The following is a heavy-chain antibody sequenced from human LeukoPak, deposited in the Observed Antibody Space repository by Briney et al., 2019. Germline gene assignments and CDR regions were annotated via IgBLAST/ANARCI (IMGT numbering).Heavy chain of an antibody. V-gene: IGHV3-21*01. CDR3: ARDFYDRPQWLVNRYYYYYYMDV. CDR2: ISSSSSYI. J-gene: IGHJ6*03. CDR1: GFIFSSYS. Sequence: GGSLRLSCAASGFIFSSYSMNWVRQAPGEGLEWVSSISSSSSYIYYADSVKGRFTIPRDNAKHSLYLQMNSLRAEDTAVYYCARDFYDRPQWLVNRYYYYYYMDVWGKGTTVTISS. D-gene: IGHD6-19*01.